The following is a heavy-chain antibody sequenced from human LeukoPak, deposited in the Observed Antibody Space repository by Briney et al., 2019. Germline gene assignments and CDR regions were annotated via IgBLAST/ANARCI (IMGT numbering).Heavy chain of an antibody. CDR2: IYYSGDT. CDR3: VRGPYGSGISNWFDP. Sequence: SETLSLTCTVSGGSIRSSSYNWGWIRQPPGKGLEWIGYIYYSGDTNYNPSLQSRVTVSVDTSKNQFSLRLTSVSAADTAVYYCVRGPYGSGISNWFDPWGQGTQVIVSS. V-gene: IGHV4-61*05. D-gene: IGHD3-10*01. CDR1: GGSIRSSSYN. J-gene: IGHJ5*02.